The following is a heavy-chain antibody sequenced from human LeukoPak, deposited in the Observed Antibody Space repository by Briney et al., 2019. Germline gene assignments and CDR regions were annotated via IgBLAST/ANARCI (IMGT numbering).Heavy chain of an antibody. J-gene: IGHJ5*02. Sequence: PSETLSLTCTVSGGSISSYYWSWIRQPAGKGLEWIGRIYTSESTNYNPSLKSRVTMSVDTSKNQFSLKLSSVTAADTAVYYCARDRPDAAPGIAAAGTRLGNWFDPWGQGTLVTVSS. D-gene: IGHD6-13*01. CDR1: GGSISSYY. CDR3: ARDRPDAAPGIAAAGTRLGNWFDP. V-gene: IGHV4-4*07. CDR2: IYTSEST.